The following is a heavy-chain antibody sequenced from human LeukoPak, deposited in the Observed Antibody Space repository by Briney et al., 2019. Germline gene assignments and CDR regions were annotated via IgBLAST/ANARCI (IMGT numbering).Heavy chain of an antibody. V-gene: IGHV3-21*01. CDR2: ISSSSSYI. J-gene: IGHJ4*02. CDR3: ARVSGNWNVVF. CDR1: GFTFSSYS. D-gene: IGHD1-1*01. Sequence: GGSLRLSCAASGFTFSSYSMNWVRQAPGKGLEWVSSISSSSSYIYYADSVKGRFTISRDNAKNSLYLQMNSLRAEDTAVYYCARVSGNWNVVFWGQGTLVTVSS.